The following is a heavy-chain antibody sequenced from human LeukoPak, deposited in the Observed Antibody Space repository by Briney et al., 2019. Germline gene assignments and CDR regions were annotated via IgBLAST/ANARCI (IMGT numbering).Heavy chain of an antibody. CDR2: INPDDSEI. D-gene: IGHD2-21*01. CDR1: GDTLLKSW. V-gene: IGHV5-51*01. J-gene: IGHJ5*01. CDR3: SRPVMCTTASCSHDS. Sequence: GESLKISCKGFGDTLLKSWIGWVRQVPGKGLEGMGIINPDDSEIRYSPSFQGQVTISVDRSTKTAYLQWRSLEASDTALYYCSRPVMCTTASCSHDSWGQGTLVTVSS.